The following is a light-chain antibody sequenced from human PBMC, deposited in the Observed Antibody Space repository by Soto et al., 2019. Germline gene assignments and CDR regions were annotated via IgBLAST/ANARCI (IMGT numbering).Light chain of an antibody. Sequence: QSVLTQPPSVSGAPGQRVTISCTGSSSNIGAGYDVHWYQQLPGTAPKLLIYGNSNRPSGVPDRFSGSKSGTSASLAITGLQAEDEADYYCQSYDSSLSGYVFGTGTTV. CDR1: SSNIGAGYD. CDR3: QSYDSSLSGYV. V-gene: IGLV1-40*01. CDR2: GNS. J-gene: IGLJ1*01.